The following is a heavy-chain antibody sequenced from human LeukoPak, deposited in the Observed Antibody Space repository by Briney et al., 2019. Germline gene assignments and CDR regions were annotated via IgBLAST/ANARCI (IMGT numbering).Heavy chain of an antibody. D-gene: IGHD2-2*01. V-gene: IGHV3-23*01. Sequence: PGGSPRLSCAASGFTFSSYAMSWVRQAPGKGLEWVSAISGSGGSTYYADSVKGRFTISRDNSKNTLYLQMNSLRAEDTAVYYCAKSYCSSTSCYLAPYYYYYMDVWGKGTTVTVSS. CDR1: GFTFSSYA. J-gene: IGHJ6*03. CDR2: ISGSGGST. CDR3: AKSYCSSTSCYLAPYYYYYMDV.